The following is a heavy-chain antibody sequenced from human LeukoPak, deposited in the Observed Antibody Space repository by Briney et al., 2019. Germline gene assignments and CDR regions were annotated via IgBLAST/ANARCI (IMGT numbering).Heavy chain of an antibody. CDR3: ARLTNVEYSSSW. D-gene: IGHD6-13*01. CDR2: IDPSDSYT. Sequence: GESLKISCEGSGYSFTSYWISWVRQMPGKGLEWMGRIDPSDSYTNYSPSFQGHVTISADKSISTAYLQWSSLKASDTAMYYCARLTNVEYSSSWWGQGTLVTVFS. J-gene: IGHJ4*02. CDR1: GYSFTSYW. V-gene: IGHV5-10-1*01.